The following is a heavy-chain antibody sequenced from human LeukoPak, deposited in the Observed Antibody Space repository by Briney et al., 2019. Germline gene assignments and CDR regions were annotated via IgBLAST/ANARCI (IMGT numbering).Heavy chain of an antibody. J-gene: IGHJ3*02. CDR3: ARYCSSTSCYWLGSIDI. Sequence: SETLSLTCTVSGDSISTSNSYWGWIRQPPGKGLEWIGGIYYSGSTYYNPSLKSRVTISVDTSKNQFSLKLSSVTAADTAVYYCARYCSSTSCYWLGSIDIWGQGTMVTVSS. D-gene: IGHD2-2*01. CDR2: IYYSGST. CDR1: GDSISTSNSY. V-gene: IGHV4-39*07.